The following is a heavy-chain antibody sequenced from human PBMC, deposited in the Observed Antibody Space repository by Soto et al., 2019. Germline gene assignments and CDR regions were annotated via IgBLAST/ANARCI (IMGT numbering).Heavy chain of an antibody. V-gene: IGHV3-23*01. D-gene: IGHD6-19*01. Sequence: XXSLRLSCAASGFTFSSYAMRWVRQAPGKGLEWVSAISGSGGSTYYADSVKGRFTISRDNSKNTLYLQMNSLRAEDTAVYYCAKDVYSSGWYEMFHYWGQGTLVTVSS. CDR3: AKDVYSSGWYEMFHY. CDR1: GFTFSSYA. CDR2: ISGSGGST. J-gene: IGHJ4*02.